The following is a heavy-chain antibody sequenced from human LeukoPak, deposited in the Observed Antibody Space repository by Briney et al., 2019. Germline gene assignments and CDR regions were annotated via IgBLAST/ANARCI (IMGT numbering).Heavy chain of an antibody. CDR1: GFTFSDYY. Sequence: GSLRLSCAASGFTFSDYYMSWIRQAPGKGLEWIGSIYHSGSTYYNPSLQTRVTISVDTTKNQFSLRLTSVTAADTAVYYCARGPSPLDYWGQGTLVTVSS. CDR2: IYHSGST. V-gene: IGHV4-38-2*01. J-gene: IGHJ4*02. CDR3: ARGPSPLDY.